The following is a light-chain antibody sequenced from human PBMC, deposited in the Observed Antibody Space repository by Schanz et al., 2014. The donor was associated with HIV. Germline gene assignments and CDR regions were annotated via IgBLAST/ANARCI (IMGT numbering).Light chain of an antibody. V-gene: IGLV2-14*01. Sequence: QSALTQPASVSGSPGQSITISCTGTSSDVGGYNYVSWYQQHPGKAPKLMIYEVIKRPSGVSNRFSGSKSGNTASLTVSGLQAEDEADYYCSSHAGSDKFGIFGGGTKLTVL. CDR3: SSHAGSDKFGI. CDR2: EVI. CDR1: SSDVGGYNY. J-gene: IGLJ2*01.